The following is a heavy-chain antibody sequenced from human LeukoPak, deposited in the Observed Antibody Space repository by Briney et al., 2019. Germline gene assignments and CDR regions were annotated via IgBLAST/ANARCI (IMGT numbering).Heavy chain of an antibody. CDR1: GFTYRHYW. V-gene: IGHV3-7*01. CDR3: AGSIIMIVVDPLFYMDV. J-gene: IGHJ6*03. CDR2: MNQDGSEK. Sequence: GWSLRLSCPPSGFTYRHYWMHWLRQAPGKRLEWVANMNQDGSEKYYLHSVKGRFTISRDNANNSLYLQMKSLRAEDTDVYYCAGSIIMIVVDPLFYMDVWGEGTTVSVSS. D-gene: IGHD3-22*01.